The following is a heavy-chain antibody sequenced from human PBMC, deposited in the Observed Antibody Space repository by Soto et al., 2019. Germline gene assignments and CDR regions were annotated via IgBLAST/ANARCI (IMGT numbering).Heavy chain of an antibody. D-gene: IGHD4-17*01. CDR2: IYYSGST. Sequence: SETLSLTCTVSGGSISSYYWSWIRQPPGKGLEWIGYIYYSGSTNYNPSLKSRVTISVDTSKNQFSLKLSSVTAADTAVYYCARTNSHDYGDYELLDYRGQGALVTVSS. V-gene: IGHV4-59*01. CDR1: GGSISSYY. CDR3: ARTNSHDYGDYELLDY. J-gene: IGHJ4*02.